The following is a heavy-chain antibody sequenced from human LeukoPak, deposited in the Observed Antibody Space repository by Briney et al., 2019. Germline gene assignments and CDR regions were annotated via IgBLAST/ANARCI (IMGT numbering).Heavy chain of an antibody. D-gene: IGHD5-12*01. V-gene: IGHV1-2*02. CDR2: INPNSGGT. CDR1: GYTFTGYY. J-gene: IGHJ4*02. Sequence: ASVKVSCKASGYTFTGYYMHWVRQAPGQGLEGMGWINPNSGGTNYAQKFQGRVTMTRDTSISTAYMELSRLRSDDTAVYYCARRGGYDPYFDYWGQGTLVTVSS. CDR3: ARRGGYDPYFDY.